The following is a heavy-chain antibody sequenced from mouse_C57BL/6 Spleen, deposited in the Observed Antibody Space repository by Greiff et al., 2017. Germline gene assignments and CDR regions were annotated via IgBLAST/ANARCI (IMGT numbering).Heavy chain of an antibody. CDR3: ARDQTHYGKAMDY. Sequence: EVQLVESEGGLVQPGSSMKLSCTASGFTFSDYYMAWVRQVPEKGLEWVANINYDGSSTYYLDSLKSRFIISRDNAKNILYLQMSSLKSEDTATYYCARDQTHYGKAMDYWGQGTSVTVSS. D-gene: IGHD1-1*01. CDR1: GFTFSDYY. CDR2: INYDGSST. V-gene: IGHV5-16*01. J-gene: IGHJ4*01.